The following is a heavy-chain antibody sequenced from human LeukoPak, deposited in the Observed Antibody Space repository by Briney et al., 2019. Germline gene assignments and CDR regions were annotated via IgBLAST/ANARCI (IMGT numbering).Heavy chain of an antibody. D-gene: IGHD2-21*02. CDR2: IYYSGST. CDR1: GGSISSGGYY. Sequence: SETLSLTCTVSGGSISSGGYYWSWIRQHPGKGLEWIGYIYYSGSTYYNPSLKSRVTISVDTSKNQFSLKLSSVTAADTAVYYCASKTNTYCGGDCSPGAFDIWGQGTMVTVSS. J-gene: IGHJ3*02. V-gene: IGHV4-31*03. CDR3: ASKTNTYCGGDCSPGAFDI.